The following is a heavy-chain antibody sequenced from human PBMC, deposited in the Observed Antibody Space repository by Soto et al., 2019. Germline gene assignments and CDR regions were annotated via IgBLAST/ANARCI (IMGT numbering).Heavy chain of an antibody. D-gene: IGHD4-17*01. CDR3: ARAADYGDYFDY. Sequence: SETPSLTCTVSGGSISSYYWSWIRQPPGKGLEWIGYIYYSGSTNYNPSLKSRVTISVDTSKNQFSLKLSSVTAADTAVYYCARAADYGDYFDYWGQGTLVTVSS. CDR2: IYYSGST. V-gene: IGHV4-59*08. CDR1: GGSISSYY. J-gene: IGHJ4*02.